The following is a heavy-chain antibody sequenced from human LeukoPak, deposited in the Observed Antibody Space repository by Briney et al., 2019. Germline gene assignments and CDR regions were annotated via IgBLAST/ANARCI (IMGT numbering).Heavy chain of an antibody. V-gene: IGHV3-21*01. CDR3: AREFASYCSSSSCYGFDY. CDR2: ISSSSTYI. CDR1: GFTISDQY. D-gene: IGHD2-2*01. Sequence: PGGSLRLSCAPSGFTISDQYMNWVRQSPGKGLEWVSSISSSSTYIYYADSVKGRFTISRDNAKKSLYLQVNSQRAEDTAVYYCAREFASYCSSSSCYGFDYWGQGTLVTVSS. J-gene: IGHJ4*02.